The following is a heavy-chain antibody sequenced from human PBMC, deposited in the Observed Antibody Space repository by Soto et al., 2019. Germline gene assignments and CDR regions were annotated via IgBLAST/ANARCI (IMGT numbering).Heavy chain of an antibody. Sequence: QVQLQESGPGLMKPSQTLSLTCVVSGGSISRGDQYWSWIRQPPEKGLEWIGYIYFNGTTYYTPSLETRVAMSIETSRNQFSLKLTSMTAADTAVYYCAKADSAYCWGYDCWGQGTLVTVSS. CDR3: AKADSAYCWGYDC. V-gene: IGHV4-30-4*01. CDR1: GGSISRGDQY. D-gene: IGHD5-12*01. CDR2: IYFNGTT. J-gene: IGHJ4*02.